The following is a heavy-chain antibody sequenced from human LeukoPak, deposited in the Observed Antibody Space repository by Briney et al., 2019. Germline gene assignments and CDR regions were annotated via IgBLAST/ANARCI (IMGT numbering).Heavy chain of an antibody. CDR1: GDSITNYY. Sequence: SETLSLTCTVSGDSITNYYWSWIRQPPGKGLEWIGHIYYSGSTNFNPSLKSRVTLSVDTSKDQFSLKLTSVTAADTAVYYCARATYHYDSSGPALENWGQGTLVTVSS. CDR2: IYYSGST. J-gene: IGHJ4*02. D-gene: IGHD3-22*01. V-gene: IGHV4-59*01. CDR3: ARATYHYDSSGPALEN.